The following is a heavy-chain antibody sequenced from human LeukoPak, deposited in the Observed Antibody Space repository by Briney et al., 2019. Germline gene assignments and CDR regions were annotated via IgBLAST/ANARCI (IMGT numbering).Heavy chain of an antibody. Sequence: SETLSLTCTVSGGSISSYYWSWIRQPPGKGLEWIGYIYYSGSTNYSPSLKSRVTMSVDTSKNQFSLKLSSVTAADTAVYYCARLGGSGSSGGYFDYWGQGTLVTVSS. CDR2: IYYSGST. V-gene: IGHV4-59*01. J-gene: IGHJ4*02. CDR3: ARLGGSGSSGGYFDY. D-gene: IGHD3-10*01. CDR1: GGSISSYY.